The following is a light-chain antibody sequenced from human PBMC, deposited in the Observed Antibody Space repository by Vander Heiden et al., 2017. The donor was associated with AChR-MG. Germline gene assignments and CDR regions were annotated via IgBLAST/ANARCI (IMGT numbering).Light chain of an antibody. J-gene: IGLJ1*01. CDR2: YKSDSDK. CDR1: SDINVGTYM. V-gene: IGLV5-45*02. CDR3: MIWHSSAYV. Sequence: QAVLTPPSSLSASPGPSASLTFPLRSDINVGTYMIYWYQQKPGSPPQYLLRYKSDSDKQQVSGVPSRFSGSKDASANAGILLISGLQSEDEADYYCMIWHSSAYVFGTGTKVTVL.